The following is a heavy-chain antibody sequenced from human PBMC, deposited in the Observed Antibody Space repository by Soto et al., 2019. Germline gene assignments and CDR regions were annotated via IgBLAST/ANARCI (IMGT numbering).Heavy chain of an antibody. J-gene: IGHJ4*02. V-gene: IGHV1-3*01. D-gene: IGHD6-13*01. CDR3: ARDSVSSWTFDY. CDR1: GYTLTSYA. Sequence: ASVKGSCKASGYTLTSYAMHWVRQAPGQRLEWMGWINAGNGNTKYSQKFQGRVTITRDTSASTAYMELSSLRSEDTAVYYCARDSVSSWTFDYWGQGTLVTVSS. CDR2: INAGNGNT.